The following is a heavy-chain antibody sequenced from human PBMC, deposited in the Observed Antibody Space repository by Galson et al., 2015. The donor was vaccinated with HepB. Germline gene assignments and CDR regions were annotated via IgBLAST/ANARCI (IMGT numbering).Heavy chain of an antibody. J-gene: IGHJ6*02. CDR2: IWYDGSNK. CDR1: GFTFSSYG. Sequence: SLRLSCAASGFTFSSYGMHWVRQAPGKGLEWVAVIWYDGSNKYYADSVKGRFTISRDNSKNTLYLQMNSLRAEDTAVYYCARAAGRPPTYYYYGMDVWGQGTTVTVSS. CDR3: ARAAGRPPTYYYYGMDV. V-gene: IGHV3-33*01.